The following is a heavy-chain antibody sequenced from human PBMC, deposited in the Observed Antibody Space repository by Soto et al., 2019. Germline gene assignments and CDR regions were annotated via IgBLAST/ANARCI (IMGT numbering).Heavy chain of an antibody. D-gene: IGHD3-10*01. CDR3: ARNMDYYYGPGSGNGHGV. V-gene: IGHV1-2*02. CDR1: GYTFTAYY. J-gene: IGHJ6*02. CDR2: INPKFGDT. Sequence: QVQLVQSGAEVKEPGDSVRVSCEASGYTFTAYYIHWVRQAPGQGLEWMGWINPKFGDTTYAQDFQGRLTLTRDMSISTVYMDLSRLTSDDTAIYYCARNMDYYYGPGSGNGHGVWGQGNTVNVFS.